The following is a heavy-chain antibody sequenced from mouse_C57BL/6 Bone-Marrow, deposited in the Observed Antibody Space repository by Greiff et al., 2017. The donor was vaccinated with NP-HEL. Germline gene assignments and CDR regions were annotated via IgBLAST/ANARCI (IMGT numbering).Heavy chain of an antibody. D-gene: IGHD2-4*01. J-gene: IGHJ3*01. CDR3: ASDDYDGAWFAY. V-gene: IGHV1-42*01. CDR2: INPSTGGT. Sequence: EVQLQQSGPELVKPGASVKISCKASGYSFTGYYMNWVKQSPEKSLEWIGEINPSTGGTTYNQKFKAKATLTVDQSSSTAYMQLTSLTSEDSAVYYCASDDYDGAWFAYWGQGILVTVA. CDR1: GYSFTGYY.